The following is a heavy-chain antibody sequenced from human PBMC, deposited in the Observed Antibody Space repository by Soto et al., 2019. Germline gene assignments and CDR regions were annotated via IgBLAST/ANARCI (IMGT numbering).Heavy chain of an antibody. J-gene: IGHJ5*02. V-gene: IGHV4-39*01. D-gene: IGHD3-9*01. CDR3: VGYYDILTGYPSLYNWFDP. CDR2: IYYSGNT. CDR1: GASISSSSYF. Sequence: SETLSLTCTVSGASISSSSYFWGWIRQPPGKGLEWIGSIYYSGNTYYSPSVKSRVTISVDTSKNQFSLKPSSVTAADTAVYYCVGYYDILTGYPSLYNWFDPWGPGTLVTVSS.